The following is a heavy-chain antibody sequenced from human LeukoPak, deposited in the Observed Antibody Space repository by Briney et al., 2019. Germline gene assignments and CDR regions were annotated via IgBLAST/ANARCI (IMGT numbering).Heavy chain of an antibody. CDR1: GFTFSSYG. Sequence: GGSLRLSCAASGFTFSSYGMHWVRQAPGKGLERVAVISYDGSNKYYADSVKGRFTISRDNSKNTLYLQMNSLRAEDTVVYYCAKDLYCSGGSCYRNWFDPWGQGTLVTVSS. J-gene: IGHJ5*02. D-gene: IGHD2-15*01. V-gene: IGHV3-30*18. CDR2: ISYDGSNK. CDR3: AKDLYCSGGSCYRNWFDP.